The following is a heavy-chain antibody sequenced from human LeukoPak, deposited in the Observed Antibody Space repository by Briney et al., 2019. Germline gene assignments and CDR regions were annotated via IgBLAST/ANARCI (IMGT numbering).Heavy chain of an antibody. Sequence: PSETLPLTCAVYGGSLNGHYWSWIRQPPGKGLEWIGEGSESGGTKFNPSLKSRVTISVDRSKNQFSLKLSSVTAADTAVYYCARTGMIAAGTAIRFLEWLPLDYWGQGTLVTVSS. J-gene: IGHJ4*02. D-gene: IGHD3-3*01. CDR1: GGSLNGHY. CDR2: GSESGGT. CDR3: ARTGMIAAGTAIRFLEWLPLDY. V-gene: IGHV4-34*01.